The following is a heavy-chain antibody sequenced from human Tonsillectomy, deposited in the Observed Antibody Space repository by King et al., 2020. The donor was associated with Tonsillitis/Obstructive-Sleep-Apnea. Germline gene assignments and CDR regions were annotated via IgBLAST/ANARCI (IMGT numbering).Heavy chain of an antibody. J-gene: IGHJ4*02. D-gene: IGHD3-16*01. CDR3: AGGGGIM. CDR2: FYAGGNP. CDR1: GFTVSDKN. Sequence: VQLVESGGGLIQPGGSLRLSCAASGFTVSDKNMSWVRQAPGKGLEWVSIFYAGGNPYYADSVKGRFTISRDNSKNTLFLQMNSLKAEDSAVYYCAGGGGIMWGQGTLVTVSS. V-gene: IGHV3-53*01.